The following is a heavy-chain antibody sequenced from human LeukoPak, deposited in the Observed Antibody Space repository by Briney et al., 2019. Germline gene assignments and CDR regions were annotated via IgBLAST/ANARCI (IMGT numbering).Heavy chain of an antibody. J-gene: IGHJ4*02. CDR1: GFTFSSYW. D-gene: IGHD2-2*01. CDR2: INSDGTTT. CDR3: ATGYCSGSSCYRALEY. V-gene: IGHV3-74*01. Sequence: PGGSLRLSCAASGFTFSSYWVHWVRQAPGKGLVWVSRINSDGTTTSYADSVKGRFTISRDNAKNTLYLQMNSLRAEDTAVYYCATGYCSGSSCYRALEYWGQGTLVTVSS.